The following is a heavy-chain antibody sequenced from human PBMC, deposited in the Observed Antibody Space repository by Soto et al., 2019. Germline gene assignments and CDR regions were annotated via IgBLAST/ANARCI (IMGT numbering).Heavy chain of an antibody. J-gene: IGHJ4*02. CDR3: CRWTSGRPDY. V-gene: IGHV3-72*01. D-gene: IGHD1-26*01. CDR1: GFNFSDHY. Sequence: EVQLVESGGGLVQPGGSLRLSCAGSGFNFSDHYVDWVRQAPGKGLEWLGRSKNKAQSYTIEYAASVRGRFTISRDESQSSLYLQMNSLKTEDTAVYFCCRWTSGRPDYWGQGTLVTVSS. CDR2: SKNKAQSYTI.